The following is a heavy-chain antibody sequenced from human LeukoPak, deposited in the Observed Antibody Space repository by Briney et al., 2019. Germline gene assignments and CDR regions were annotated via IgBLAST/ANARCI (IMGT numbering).Heavy chain of an antibody. D-gene: IGHD3-22*01. V-gene: IGHV3-30*04. J-gene: IGHJ4*02. CDR1: GFTFSSYA. CDR3: ASCYYYDSSAYYYGIDY. Sequence: GGSLRLSCAASGFTFSSYALHWVRQPPGKGLEWVAVISYDGSNKYYADSVKGRFNISGDNSRNTLYLQMNSLRAEDTAVYYCASCYYYDSSAYYYGIDYWGQGTLVTVSS. CDR2: ISYDGSNK.